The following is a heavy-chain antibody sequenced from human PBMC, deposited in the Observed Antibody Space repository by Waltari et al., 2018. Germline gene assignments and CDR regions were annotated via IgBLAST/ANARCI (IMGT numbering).Heavy chain of an antibody. D-gene: IGHD3-16*01. CDR1: GGTFSSYA. Sequence: QVQLVQSGAEVKKPGSSVKVSCKASGGTFSSYAISWVRQAPGQGLEWMGGIIPIRVRANYAQKFKGRVTITADESTSTAYMELSSLRSEDTAVYYCARGGSTVGGVFDYWGQGTLVTVSS. J-gene: IGHJ4*02. V-gene: IGHV1-69*11. CDR2: IIPIRVRA. CDR3: ARGGSTVGGVFDY.